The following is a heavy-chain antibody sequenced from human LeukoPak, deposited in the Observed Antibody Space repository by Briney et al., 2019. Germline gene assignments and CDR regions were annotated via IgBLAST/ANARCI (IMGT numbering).Heavy chain of an antibody. CDR1: GYTFTGYY. V-gene: IGHV1-2*02. J-gene: IGHJ5*02. D-gene: IGHD5-18*01. Sequence: AAVKVSCKASGYTFTGYYMHWVRQAPGQGLEWMGWINPNSGGTNYALKFQGRVTMTRDTSISTAYMELSRLRSDDTAAYYCARDIVMVTYWFDPWGQGTLVTVSS. CDR3: ARDIVMVTYWFDP. CDR2: INPNSGGT.